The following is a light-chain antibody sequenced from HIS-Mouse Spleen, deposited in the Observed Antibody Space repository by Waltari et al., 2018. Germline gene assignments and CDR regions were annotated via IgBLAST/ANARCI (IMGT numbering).Light chain of an antibody. Sequence: QSVLTQPASVSGSPGQSTTIPCTGTSSDAGSDNLVSWYQQHPGKAPKPMIYEGSKRPSGVSNRFSGSKSGNTASLTISGLQAEDEADYYCCSYAGSSTYWVFGGGTKLTVL. CDR1: SSDAGSDNL. CDR3: CSYAGSSTYWV. V-gene: IGLV2-23*01. CDR2: EGS. J-gene: IGLJ3*02.